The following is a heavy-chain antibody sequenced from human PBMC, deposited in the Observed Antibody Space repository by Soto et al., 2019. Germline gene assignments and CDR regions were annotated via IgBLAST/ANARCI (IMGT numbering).Heavy chain of an antibody. Sequence: SETLSLTRIVSGVSISTYNRSWIRQPSGKGLEWIGRMHTSGSTNYNPSLKSRVSMSVGTSKNHFSLQVSSVTAADTAVYYCARDEYGYGDSYDSGGQGTLVNVSS. J-gene: IGHJ4*02. CDR2: MHTSGST. V-gene: IGHV4-4*07. CDR3: ARDEYGYGDSYDS. CDR1: GVSISTYN. D-gene: IGHD5-12*01.